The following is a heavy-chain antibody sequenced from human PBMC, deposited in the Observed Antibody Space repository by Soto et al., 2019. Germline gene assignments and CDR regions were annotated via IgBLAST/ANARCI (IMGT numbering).Heavy chain of an antibody. V-gene: IGHV1-3*01. CDR2: INAGNGNT. J-gene: IGHJ6*02. CDR1: GYTFTSYA. Sequence: ASVKVSCKASGYTFTSYAMHWVRQAPGQRLEWMGWINAGNGNTKYSQKFQGRVTITRDTSASTAYMELSSLRSEDTAVYYCARAYCSSTSCYTGSYYYYYGMDVWGQGTTVTVSS. D-gene: IGHD2-2*02. CDR3: ARAYCSSTSCYTGSYYYYYGMDV.